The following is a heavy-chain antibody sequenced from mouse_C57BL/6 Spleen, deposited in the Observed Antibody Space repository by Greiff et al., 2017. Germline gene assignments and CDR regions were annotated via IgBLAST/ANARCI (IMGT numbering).Heavy chain of an antibody. V-gene: IGHV1-64*01. D-gene: IGHD1-1*01. J-gene: IGHJ2*01. CDR3: ARGIITTVVDLDY. Sequence: VQLQQPGAELVKPGASVKLSCTASGYTFTSYWMHWVKQRPGQGLEWIGMIHPNSGSTNYTEKFKSKATLTVDKSSSTAYMQLRSLTSEDSAVYYGARGIITTVVDLDYWGEGTTLTVSS. CDR2: IHPNSGST. CDR1: GYTFTSYW.